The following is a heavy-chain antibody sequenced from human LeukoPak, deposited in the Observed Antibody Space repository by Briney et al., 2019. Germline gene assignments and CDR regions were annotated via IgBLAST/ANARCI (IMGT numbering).Heavy chain of an antibody. J-gene: IGHJ4*02. CDR2: MNPNSGNT. V-gene: IGHV1-8*01. CDR1: GYTFTSYD. D-gene: IGHD6-19*01. Sequence: ASVKVSCKASGYTFTSYDINWVRQATGQGLEWMGWMNPNSGNTGYVQKFQGRVTMTRNTSISTAYMELSSLRSEDTAVYYCARVAAVAGTGDYWGQGTLVTVSS. CDR3: ARVAAVAGTGDY.